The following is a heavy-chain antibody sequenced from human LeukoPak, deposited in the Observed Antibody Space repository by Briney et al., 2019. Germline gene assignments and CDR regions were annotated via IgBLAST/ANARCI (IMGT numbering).Heavy chain of an antibody. Sequence: GGSLRLSCAASGLTFSSYAMSSVRQAPGKGPEWVSDISDSGGNTYYADSVKGRFTISRDNSKNTLYLQMNSLRAEDTALYYCAKDRGSSWYDYFDYWGQGTLVTVSS. V-gene: IGHV3-23*01. CDR2: ISDSGGNT. CDR3: AKDRGSSWYDYFDY. CDR1: GLTFSSYA. D-gene: IGHD6-13*01. J-gene: IGHJ4*02.